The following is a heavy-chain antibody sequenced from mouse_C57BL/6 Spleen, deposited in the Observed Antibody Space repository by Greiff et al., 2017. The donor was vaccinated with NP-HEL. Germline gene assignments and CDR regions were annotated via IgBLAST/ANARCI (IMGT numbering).Heavy chain of an antibody. V-gene: IGHV1-81*01. D-gene: IGHD1-1*01. Sequence: QVQLQQSGAELARPGASVKLSCKASGYTFTSYGISWVKQRTGQGLEWIGEIYPRSGNTYYNEKFKGKATLTADKSSSTAYMELRSLTSEDSAVYFCAIITTVVATEGYFDYWGQGTTLTVSS. CDR1: GYTFTSYG. CDR3: AIITTVVATEGYFDY. J-gene: IGHJ2*01. CDR2: IYPRSGNT.